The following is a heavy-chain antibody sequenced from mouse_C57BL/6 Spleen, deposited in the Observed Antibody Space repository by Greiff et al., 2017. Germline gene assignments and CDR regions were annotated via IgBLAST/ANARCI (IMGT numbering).Heavy chain of an antibody. J-gene: IGHJ2*01. D-gene: IGHD1-1*01. Sequence: VQLQQSGAELVRPGASVTLSCKASGYTFTDYEMHWVKQTPVHGLEWIGAIDPETGGTASNQKFKGKAILTADKTSSTAYMELRSLTSEDSSVYYCTRPITTVVPYYFDYWGQGTTLTVSS. CDR3: TRPITTVVPYYFDY. CDR2: IDPETGGT. V-gene: IGHV1-15*01. CDR1: GYTFTDYE.